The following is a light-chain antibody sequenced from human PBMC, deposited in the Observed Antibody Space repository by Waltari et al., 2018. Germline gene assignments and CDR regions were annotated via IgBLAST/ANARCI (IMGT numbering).Light chain of an antibody. CDR2: GKN. J-gene: IGLJ2*01. CDR1: SLGSYS. Sequence: SSELTQDPAVSVALGQTVRITCQGDSLGSYSARWYQQKPGQAPVLVIYGKNNRPSGIPDRFSGSSSGNTASLTITGAQAEDEADYYCNSRDSSGNHVVFGGGTKLTVL. V-gene: IGLV3-19*01. CDR3: NSRDSSGNHVV.